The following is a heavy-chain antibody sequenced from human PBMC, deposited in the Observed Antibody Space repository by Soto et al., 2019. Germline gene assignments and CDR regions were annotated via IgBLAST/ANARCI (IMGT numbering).Heavy chain of an antibody. J-gene: IGHJ4*02. D-gene: IGHD5-12*01. CDR1: GFTFTSSA. V-gene: IGHV1-58*02. CDR2: IVVGSGNT. CDR3: AAHSPPRYSGYDYMVFDY. Sequence: ASVKVSCKASGFTFTSSAMQWVRQARGQRLEWIGWIVVGSGNTNYAQKFQERVTITRDMSTSTAYMELSSLRSEDTAVYYCAAHSPPRYSGYDYMVFDYWGQGTLVTVSS.